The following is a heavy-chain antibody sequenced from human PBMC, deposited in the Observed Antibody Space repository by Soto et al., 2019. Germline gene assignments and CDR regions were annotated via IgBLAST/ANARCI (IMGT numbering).Heavy chain of an antibody. CDR3: VRMYSSSGRYNWFDP. CDR2: INVYNGHT. D-gene: IGHD6-13*01. J-gene: IGHJ5*02. Sequence: ASVKVSCKASGYTFTSCGISWVRQAPGQGLEWMGWINVYNGHTDYAQKLQGRVTMTTDTSTSTAYMDLRSLTSDDTAVYYCVRMYSSSGRYNWFDPWGQGTPVTVS. CDR1: GYTFTSCG. V-gene: IGHV1-18*01.